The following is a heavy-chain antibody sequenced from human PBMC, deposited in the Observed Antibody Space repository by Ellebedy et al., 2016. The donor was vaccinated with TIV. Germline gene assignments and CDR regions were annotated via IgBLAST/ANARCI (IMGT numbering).Heavy chain of an antibody. CDR3: ARIDSWQPIDD. V-gene: IGHV4-39*02. D-gene: IGHD3-9*01. J-gene: IGHJ4*02. Sequence: MPGGSLRLSCSVSGGSVSTTRYYWAWIRQPPGKGLEWIGSVYYSGSPYYNPSFKGRVTLSADTSKNHFSLNLTSVTAADTAVYYCARIDSWQPIDDWGQGILVTVSS. CDR1: GGSVSTTRYY. CDR2: VYYSGSP.